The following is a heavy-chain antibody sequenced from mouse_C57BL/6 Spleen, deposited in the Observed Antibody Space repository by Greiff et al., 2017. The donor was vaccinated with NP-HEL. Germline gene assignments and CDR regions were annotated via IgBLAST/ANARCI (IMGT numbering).Heavy chain of an antibody. J-gene: IGHJ3*01. CDR2: IYPGDGDT. CDR1: GYAFSSSW. CDR3: ARYYDYDGLFAY. Sequence: QVQLQQSGPELVKPGASVKISCKASGYAFSSSWMNWVKQRPGKGLEWIGRIYPGDGDTNYNGKFKGKATLTADNSSSTAYMQLSSLTSEDSAVYFCARYYDYDGLFAYWGQGTLVTVSA. V-gene: IGHV1-82*01. D-gene: IGHD2-4*01.